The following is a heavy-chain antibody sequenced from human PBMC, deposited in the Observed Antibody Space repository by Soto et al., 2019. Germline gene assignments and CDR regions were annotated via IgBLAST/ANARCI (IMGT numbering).Heavy chain of an antibody. Sequence: ASVKVSCKASGYTFTSYAMHWVRQAPGQRLEWMGWINAGNGNTKYSQKFQGRVTITRDTSASTAYMELSSLRSEDTAVYYCARDLRIAARRSVGMGVWGQGTTVTVSS. V-gene: IGHV1-3*01. J-gene: IGHJ6*02. CDR2: INAGNGNT. CDR1: GYTFTSYA. CDR3: ARDLRIAARRSVGMGV. D-gene: IGHD6-6*01.